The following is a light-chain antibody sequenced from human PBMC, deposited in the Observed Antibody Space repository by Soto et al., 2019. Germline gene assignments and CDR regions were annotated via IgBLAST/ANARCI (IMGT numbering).Light chain of an antibody. V-gene: IGKV3-11*01. Sequence: IELTQSPATLTVSPGERATLSWRASQSVSSYLAWYQQKPGQAPRLLIYDASNRATGIPARFSGSGSGTDFTLTITSLEPEDFAVYYCQQRSNWITFGQGTRLEIK. CDR2: DAS. CDR3: QQRSNWIT. J-gene: IGKJ5*01. CDR1: QSVSSY.